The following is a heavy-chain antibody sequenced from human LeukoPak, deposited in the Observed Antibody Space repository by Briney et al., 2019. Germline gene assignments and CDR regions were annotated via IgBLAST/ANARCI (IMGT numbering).Heavy chain of an antibody. CDR2: IYSGGST. CDR1: GFTFSIYA. V-gene: IGHV3-66*01. CDR3: ARDSGSYLYFDY. D-gene: IGHD1-26*01. Sequence: GGSLRLSCAASGFTFSIYAMSWVRQAPGKGLEWVSVIYSGGSTYYADSVKGRFTISRDNSKNTLYLQMNSLRAEDTAVYYCARDSGSYLYFDYWGQGTLVTVSS. J-gene: IGHJ4*02.